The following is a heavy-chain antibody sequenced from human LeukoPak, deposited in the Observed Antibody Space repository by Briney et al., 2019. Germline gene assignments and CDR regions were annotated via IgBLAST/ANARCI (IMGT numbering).Heavy chain of an antibody. V-gene: IGHV4-4*07. CDR1: GGSISSYY. Sequence: SETLCLTCTVSGGSISSYYWGWIRQPAGKGLEWIGRIYTSGRTNFNPSLKSRVTMSVDTSKNQFSLKLSSVTAADTAVYYCASLGTSYYYMDVWGKGTTVTVSS. CDR2: IYTSGRT. J-gene: IGHJ6*03. D-gene: IGHD3-10*01. CDR3: ASLGTSYYYMDV.